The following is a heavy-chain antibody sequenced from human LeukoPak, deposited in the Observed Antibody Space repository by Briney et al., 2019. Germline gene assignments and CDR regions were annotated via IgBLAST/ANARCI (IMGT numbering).Heavy chain of an antibody. J-gene: IGHJ4*02. CDR1: GGSISSGGYY. V-gene: IGHV4-31*03. D-gene: IGHD3-16*01. Sequence: PSQTLSLTCTVSGGSISSGGYYWSWIRQHAGKGLEWIGYIYYTGSTYYNPSLKSRVTISADTSKNQFSLKLSSVTAADTASYYCASSRLPYDFDYWGQGTLVTVSS. CDR2: IYYTGST. CDR3: ASSRLPYDFDY.